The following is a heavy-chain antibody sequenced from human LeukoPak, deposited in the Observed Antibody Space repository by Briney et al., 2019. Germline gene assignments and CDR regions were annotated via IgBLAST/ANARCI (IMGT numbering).Heavy chain of an antibody. D-gene: IGHD2-15*01. CDR1: GGSVSNYY. V-gene: IGHV4-38-2*02. CDR2: IYHSGST. Sequence: SETLSLTCIVSGGSVSNYYWGWIRQPPGKGLEWIGSIYHSGSTYYNPSLKSRVTISVDTSKNQFSLKLSSVTAADTALYYCARSELSCSGGSCPTRYAFDIWGQGTVVTASS. CDR3: ARSELSCSGGSCPTRYAFDI. J-gene: IGHJ3*02.